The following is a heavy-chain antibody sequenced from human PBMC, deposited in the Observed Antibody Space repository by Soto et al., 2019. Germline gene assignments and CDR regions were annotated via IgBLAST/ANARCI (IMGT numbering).Heavy chain of an antibody. CDR3: AKDAYGDLYYFDY. J-gene: IGHJ4*02. CDR1: GFTFDHYA. Sequence: SLRLSCAASGFTFDHYAMHWVRQAPGKGLEWVSGISWSSANMAYADSVTGRFTIPRDNAENSLYLQMNSLGPEDTALYYCAKDAYGDLYYFDYWGQGTLVTVSS. V-gene: IGHV3-9*01. D-gene: IGHD4-17*01. CDR2: ISWSSANM.